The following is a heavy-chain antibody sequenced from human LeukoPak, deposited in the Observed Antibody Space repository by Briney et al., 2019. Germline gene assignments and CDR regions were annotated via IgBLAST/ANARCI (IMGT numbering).Heavy chain of an antibody. V-gene: IGHV1-46*01. Sequence: GASVTVSCKASGYTFTIYFKHWVRQAPGEGLEWMGIINPTGGSTWYAQKFQGRVTMTRDTSTSTVYMELSSLISVDTVVYYCARGRVTATDGFDISGQGTTVIVSS. J-gene: IGHJ3*02. CDR3: ARGRVTATDGFDI. D-gene: IGHD2-21*02. CDR1: GYTFTIYF. CDR2: INPTGGST.